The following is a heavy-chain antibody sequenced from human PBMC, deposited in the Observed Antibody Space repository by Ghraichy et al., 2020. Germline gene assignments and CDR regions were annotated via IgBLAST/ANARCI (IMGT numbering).Heavy chain of an antibody. J-gene: IGHJ5*02. CDR1: GDSINNNYYY. V-gene: IGHV4-39*07. Sequence: SETLSLTCSVPGDSINNNYYYWAWIRQPPGKELEWIGNIYYSGSTHYNPSLKSRVTISLDTSKKQLSLQLSSVTAADTAIYYCARRTYDILTGYNLNWFDPWGQGTLVTVSS. D-gene: IGHD3-9*01. CDR3: ARRTYDILTGYNLNWFDP. CDR2: IYYSGST.